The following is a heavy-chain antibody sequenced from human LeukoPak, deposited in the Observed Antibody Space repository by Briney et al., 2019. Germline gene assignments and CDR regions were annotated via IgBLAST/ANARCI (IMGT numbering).Heavy chain of an antibody. CDR2: IKQDGSEK. CDR3: ASGRWKNDY. D-gene: IGHD4-23*01. Sequence: PGGSLRLSCAASGFTFRNYGMSWVRQAPGKGLEWVANIKQDGSEKYYVDSVKGRFTVSRGNAKNSLYLQMNSLRAEDTAVYYCASGRWKNDYWGQGTLVTVAS. V-gene: IGHV3-7*01. CDR1: GFTFRNYG. J-gene: IGHJ4*02.